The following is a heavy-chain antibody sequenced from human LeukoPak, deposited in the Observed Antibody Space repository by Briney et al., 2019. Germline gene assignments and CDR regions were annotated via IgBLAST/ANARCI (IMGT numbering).Heavy chain of an antibody. V-gene: IGHV4-59*01. CDR3: ASAYSSSWYNWFDP. CDR2: IYCSGST. Sequence: KPSETLSLTCTVSGGSISSYYWSWIRQPPGKGLEWIGYIYCSGSTNYNPSLKSRVTISVDTSKNQFSLKLSSVTAADTAVYYCASAYSSSWYNWFDPWGQGTLVTVSS. D-gene: IGHD6-13*01. J-gene: IGHJ5*02. CDR1: GGSISSYY.